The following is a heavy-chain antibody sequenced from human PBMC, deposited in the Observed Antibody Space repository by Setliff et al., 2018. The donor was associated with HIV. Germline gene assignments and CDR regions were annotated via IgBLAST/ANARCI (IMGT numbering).Heavy chain of an antibody. CDR2: IIPSGGST. V-gene: IGHV1-18*01. CDR1: GGTFSSYA. Sequence: ASVKVSCKASGGTFSSYAISWVRQAPGQGLEWMGRIIPSGGSTSYAQKLQGRVTMTTDKSTSTAYMELRSLRSDDTAVYYCARLKADYEVDYWGQGTLVTVSS. CDR3: ARLKADYEVDY. D-gene: IGHD4-17*01. J-gene: IGHJ4*02.